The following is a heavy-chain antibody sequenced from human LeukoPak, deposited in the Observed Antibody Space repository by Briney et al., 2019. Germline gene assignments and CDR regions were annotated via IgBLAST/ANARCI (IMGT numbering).Heavy chain of an antibody. CDR3: ARLRRDTPRFLFDY. D-gene: IGHD2-15*01. J-gene: IGHJ4*02. CDR1: GGSISSYY. CDR2: IYYSGST. Sequence: SETLSLTCTVSGGSISSYYWSWIRQPPGKGLEWIGYIYYSGSTNYNPSLKSRVTISVDTSKNQFSLKLSSVTAADTAVYYCARLRRDTPRFLFDYWGQGTLVTVSS. V-gene: IGHV4-59*08.